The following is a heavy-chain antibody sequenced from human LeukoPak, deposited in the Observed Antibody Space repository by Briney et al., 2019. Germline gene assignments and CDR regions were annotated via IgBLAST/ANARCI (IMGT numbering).Heavy chain of an antibody. CDR1: GYTFTSYG. CDR2: ISAYNGNT. Sequence: ASVKVSCKASGYTFTSYGISWVLQAPGQGLEWMGWISAYNGNTNYAQKLQGRVTMTTDTSTSTAYMELRSLRSDDTAVYYCARLPLYYYDSSGPQDYWGQGTLVTVSS. D-gene: IGHD3-22*01. CDR3: ARLPLYYYDSSGPQDY. J-gene: IGHJ4*02. V-gene: IGHV1-18*01.